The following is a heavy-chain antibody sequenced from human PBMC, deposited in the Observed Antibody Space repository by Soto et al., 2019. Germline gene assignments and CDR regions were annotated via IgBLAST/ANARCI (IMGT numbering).Heavy chain of an antibody. CDR2: ISAYNGNT. J-gene: IGHJ4*02. V-gene: IGHV1-18*01. CDR1: GYTFTSYG. CDR3: ARAVAVPAAASIWFLYDY. Sequence: GASVKVSCKASGYTFTSYGISWVRQAPGQGLEWMGWISAYNGNTNYAQKLQGRVTMTTDTSTSTAYMELRSLRSDDTAVYYCARAVAVPAAASIWFLYDYWGQGTLVTVSS. D-gene: IGHD2-2*01.